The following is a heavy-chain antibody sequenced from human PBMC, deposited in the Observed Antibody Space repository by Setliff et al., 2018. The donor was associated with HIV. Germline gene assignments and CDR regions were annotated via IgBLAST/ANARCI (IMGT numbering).Heavy chain of an antibody. D-gene: IGHD6-25*01. Sequence: PSETLSLTCAVYGGSFSGYYWCWMRQYPGKGLECIGEINHTGSTNYNTSLKSRVAMSVDTSKNQFSLRLSSVTAADTAVYYCTRGGGLGPWGQGTLVTVSS. V-gene: IGHV4-34*01. J-gene: IGHJ5*02. CDR1: GGSFSGYY. CDR3: TRGGGLGP. CDR2: INHTGST.